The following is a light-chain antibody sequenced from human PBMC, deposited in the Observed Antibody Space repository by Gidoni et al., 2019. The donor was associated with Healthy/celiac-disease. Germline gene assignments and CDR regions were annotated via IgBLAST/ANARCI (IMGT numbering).Light chain of an antibody. CDR1: QSIRSY. CDR2: AAS. V-gene: IGKV1-39*01. J-gene: IGKJ2*01. CDR3: QQSYSTPRT. Sequence: DIQMTQSPSSLSASVGDRVTITCRASQSIRSYLNWYQQKPVKAPKLLIYAASSLQSGVSSRFSGSGSGTDFTLTISSLQPEDFATYYCQQSYSTPRTFGQGTKLEIK.